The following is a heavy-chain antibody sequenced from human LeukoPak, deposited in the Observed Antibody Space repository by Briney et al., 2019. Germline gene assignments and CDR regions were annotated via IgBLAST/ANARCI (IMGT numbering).Heavy chain of an antibody. CDR3: ARSWDQYFGY. D-gene: IGHD6-13*01. CDR1: GFTFSSYA. Sequence: GGSLRLSCAASGFTFSSYAMHWVRQAPGKGLEWVAVISYDGSNKYYADSVKGRFTISRDNSKNTLYLQMNSLRAEDTAVYCCARSWDQYFGYWGQGTLVTVSS. V-gene: IGHV3-30-3*01. J-gene: IGHJ4*02. CDR2: ISYDGSNK.